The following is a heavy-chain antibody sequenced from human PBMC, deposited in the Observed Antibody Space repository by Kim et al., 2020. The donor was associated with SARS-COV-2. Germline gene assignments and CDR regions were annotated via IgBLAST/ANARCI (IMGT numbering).Heavy chain of an antibody. J-gene: IGHJ4*02. Sequence: NPSLKSRGTISVDPSKNPFSLKLSSVTAADTAVYYCARRFDWLSAYYFDYWGQGTLVTVSS. CDR3: ARRFDWLSAYYFDY. D-gene: IGHD3-9*01. V-gene: IGHV4-39*01.